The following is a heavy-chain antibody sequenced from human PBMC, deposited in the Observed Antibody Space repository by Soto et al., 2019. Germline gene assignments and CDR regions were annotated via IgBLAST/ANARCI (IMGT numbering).Heavy chain of an antibody. D-gene: IGHD6-13*01. CDR1: GFTFDDYG. Sequence: PGGSLRLSCAASGFTFDDYGMSWVRQAPGKGMEWVSGINWNGGSTGYADSVKGRFTISRDNAKNSLYLQMNSLRAEDTALYYCARHRMYSSNNYYYYGMDVWGQGTTVTVSS. J-gene: IGHJ6*02. V-gene: IGHV3-20*04. CDR2: INWNGGST. CDR3: ARHRMYSSNNYYYYGMDV.